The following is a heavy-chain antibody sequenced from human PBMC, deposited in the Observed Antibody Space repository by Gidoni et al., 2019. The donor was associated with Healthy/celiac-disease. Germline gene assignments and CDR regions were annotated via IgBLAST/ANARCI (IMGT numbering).Heavy chain of an antibody. J-gene: IGHJ3*02. CDR1: GFTFRTHW. CDR3: ARTMIVVVIGALRAFDI. D-gene: IGHD3-22*01. CDR2: IKQDGSEK. V-gene: IGHV3-7*04. Sequence: EVQLVESGGGLVQPGGSLTLSCAASGFTFRTHWMSWVRQAPGKGLEWVANIKQDGSEKYYVDSVKGRFTISRDNAKNSLYLQMNSLRAEDTAVYYCARTMIVVVIGALRAFDIWGQGTMVTVSS.